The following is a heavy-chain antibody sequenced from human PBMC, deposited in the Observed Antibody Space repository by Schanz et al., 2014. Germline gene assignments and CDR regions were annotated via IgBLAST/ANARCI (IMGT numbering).Heavy chain of an antibody. D-gene: IGHD1-1*01. J-gene: IGHJ4*02. CDR2: IGGSGGST. Sequence: EVQLVESGGGLVKPGGSLRLSCAASGIIFSTYAMSWVRQAPGKGLEWVSGIGGSGGSTYYADSVKGRFTISRDNSKNTLYLQMNSLRAEDTAVYYCARDRWDWNNAFDIWGQGTLATVSS. CDR1: GIIFSTYA. V-gene: IGHV3-23*04. CDR3: ARDRWDWNNAFDI.